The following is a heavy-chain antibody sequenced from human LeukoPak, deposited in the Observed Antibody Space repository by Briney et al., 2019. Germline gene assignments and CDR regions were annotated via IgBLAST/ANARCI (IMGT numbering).Heavy chain of an antibody. Sequence: GGSLRLSCAASGFTFSSYAMSWVRQAPGKGLEWVSAISGSGDSTYYADSVKGRFTISRDNSKNTLYLQMNSLRAEDTAVYYCTTDPARRGYYDSSGSIDYWGQGTLVTVSS. CDR3: TTDPARRGYYDSSGSIDY. V-gene: IGHV3-23*01. CDR2: ISGSGDST. CDR1: GFTFSSYA. J-gene: IGHJ4*02. D-gene: IGHD3-22*01.